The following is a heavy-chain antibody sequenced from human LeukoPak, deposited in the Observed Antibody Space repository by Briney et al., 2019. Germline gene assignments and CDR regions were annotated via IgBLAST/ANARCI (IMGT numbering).Heavy chain of an antibody. CDR3: ARDRYGDYAVDY. J-gene: IGHJ4*02. Sequence: PGGSLRLSCAVSGSTFSSYSMRWVRQAPGKGLEWVSSITSSSYIHYADSVRGRFTISRDNAKNSLYLQMSSLRAEDTAVYYCARDRYGDYAVDYWGQGTLVTVSS. D-gene: IGHD4-17*01. V-gene: IGHV3-21*01. CDR2: ITSSSYI. CDR1: GSTFSSYS.